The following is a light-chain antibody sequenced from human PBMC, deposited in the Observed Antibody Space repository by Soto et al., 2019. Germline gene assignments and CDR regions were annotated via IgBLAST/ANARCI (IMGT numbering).Light chain of an antibody. CDR2: RNN. CDR1: SSNIGSEY. CDR3: AARDDSLSGHWV. J-gene: IGLJ3*02. Sequence: QSVLTQPPSACGTPGQRVTISCSGSSSNIGSEYVVWYQHLPGTAPKLLIYRNNQRPSGVPDRFAGSKSGTSASLAISGLRSEDEADYYCAARDDSLSGHWVFGGGTKVTVL. V-gene: IGLV1-47*01.